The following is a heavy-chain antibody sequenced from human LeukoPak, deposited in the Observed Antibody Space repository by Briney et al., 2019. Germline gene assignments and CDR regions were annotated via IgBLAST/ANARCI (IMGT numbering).Heavy chain of an antibody. D-gene: IGHD3-22*01. CDR3: VPTDPPYYYDSSGYWTPGGDYFDY. V-gene: IGHV3-7*01. CDR1: GFTFSSYW. CDR2: IKQDGSEK. J-gene: IGHJ4*02. Sequence: PGGSLRLSCAASGFTFSSYWMSWVRQAPGKGLEWVANIKQDGSEKYYVDSVKGRFTISRDNAKNSLYLQMNSLRAEDTAVYYCVPTDPPYYYDSSGYWTPGGDYFDYWGQGTLVTVSS.